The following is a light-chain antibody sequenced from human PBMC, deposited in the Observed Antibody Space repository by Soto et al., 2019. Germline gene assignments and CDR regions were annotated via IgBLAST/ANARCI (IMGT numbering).Light chain of an antibody. CDR3: QQRSNWPIT. CDR2: DAS. Sequence: EVVLTQSPGTLPSSPGERATLSCRASQSVSSCLSWYQQKPGQAPRLLIYDASNRATGIPARFSGSGSGTDFTLTISSLEPEDFAVYYCQQRSNWPITFGQGTRLEIK. CDR1: QSVSSC. J-gene: IGKJ5*01. V-gene: IGKV3-11*01.